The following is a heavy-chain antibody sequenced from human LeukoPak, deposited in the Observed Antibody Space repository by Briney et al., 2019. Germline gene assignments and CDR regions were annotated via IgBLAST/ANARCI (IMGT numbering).Heavy chain of an antibody. CDR2: ISGSGGST. CDR3: ARRRDSGSLQHFDY. CDR1: GFTFSSYG. V-gene: IGHV3-23*01. D-gene: IGHD1-26*01. J-gene: IGHJ4*02. Sequence: WGSLRLSCAASGFTFSSYGMSWVRQAPGKGLEWVSAISGSGGSTYYADSVKGRFTISRDNSKNTLYLQMNSLRAEDTAVYYCARRRDSGSLQHFDYWGQGTLVTVSS.